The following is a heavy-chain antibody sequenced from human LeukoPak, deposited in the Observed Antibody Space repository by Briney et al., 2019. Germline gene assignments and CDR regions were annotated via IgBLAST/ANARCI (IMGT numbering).Heavy chain of an antibody. D-gene: IGHD3-16*02. V-gene: IGHV1-18*01. Sequence: EASVKVSCKASGYTFTSYGISWVRQAPGQGLEWMGWISAYNGNTNYAQKLQGRVTMTTDTSTSTAYMELRSLRSNDTAVYYCARQDYVWGSYRYHNWFDPWGQGTLVTVSS. CDR3: ARQDYVWGSYRYHNWFDP. CDR2: ISAYNGNT. J-gene: IGHJ5*02. CDR1: GYTFTSYG.